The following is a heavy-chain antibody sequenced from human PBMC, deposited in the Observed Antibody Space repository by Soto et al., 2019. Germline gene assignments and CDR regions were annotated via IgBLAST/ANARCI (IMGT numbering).Heavy chain of an antibody. Sequence: EVQLLESGGGLVQPGGSLRLSCAASGFTFSSYAMSWVRQAPGKGLEWVSAISGSGGSTYYADSVKGRFTISRDNSKNRVYLHMNRLRREDRGVYYCAKVFGSGRTYYYGLDVWGQGSTVTVSS. CDR2: ISGSGGST. CDR3: AKVFGSGRTYYYGLDV. D-gene: IGHD3-10*01. V-gene: IGHV3-23*01. CDR1: GFTFSSYA. J-gene: IGHJ6*01.